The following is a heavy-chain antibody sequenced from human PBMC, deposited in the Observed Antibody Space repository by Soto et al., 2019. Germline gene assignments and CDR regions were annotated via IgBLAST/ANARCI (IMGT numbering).Heavy chain of an antibody. CDR1: GYTFTSYG. Sequence: VSVKVSCKAAGYTFTSYGISWVRQAPGQGLEWMGLISAYNGNTNYAQKLQGRVKMTTDTYKSTAYMELRSLRSDDTAVYYCARDQIQDMIVVAGGGLMXAWGQGSTFTVXS. V-gene: IGHV1-18*01. J-gene: IGHJ6*02. CDR2: ISAYNGNT. CDR3: ARDQIQDMIVVAGGGLMXA. D-gene: IGHD3-22*01.